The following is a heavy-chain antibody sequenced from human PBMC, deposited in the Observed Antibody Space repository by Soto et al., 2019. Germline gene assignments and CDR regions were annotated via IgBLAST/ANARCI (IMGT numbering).Heavy chain of an antibody. Sequence: EVQLVQSGTEVKKPGDSLKISCEFPAYTFTRNSIAWVRQMPGRGLEWMGLFHPSDSQAKYSPSFQGQVTISVDRSTNTAYLQWNSLRASDTAMYYCGTYYTFWGAWGQGTLVIVSS. CDR2: FHPSDSQA. D-gene: IGHD3-3*01. CDR1: AYTFTRNS. CDR3: GTYYTFWGA. J-gene: IGHJ5*02. V-gene: IGHV5-51*01.